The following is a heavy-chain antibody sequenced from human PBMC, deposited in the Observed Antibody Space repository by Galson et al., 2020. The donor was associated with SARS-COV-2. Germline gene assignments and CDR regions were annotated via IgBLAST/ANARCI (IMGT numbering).Heavy chain of an antibody. J-gene: IGHJ3*02. D-gene: IGHD5-12*01. CDR2: IYYSGST. CDR3: ARTGLRYPEAFDI. V-gene: IGHV4-39*07. CDR1: GGSISSSSYY. Sequence: ASETLSLTCTVSGGSISSSSYYWGWIRQPPGTGLEWIGSIYYSGSTYYNPSLKSRVTISVDTSKNQFSLKLSSVTAADTAVYYCARTGLRYPEAFDIWGQGTMVTVSS.